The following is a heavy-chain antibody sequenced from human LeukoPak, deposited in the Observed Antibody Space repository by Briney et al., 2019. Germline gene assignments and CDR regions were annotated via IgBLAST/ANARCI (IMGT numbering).Heavy chain of an antibody. CDR1: GGAISSYY. CDR2: IYYSGST. J-gene: IGHJ6*02. CDR3: ARNLGYGDYYYYYGTDV. Sequence: SETLSLTCTVSGGAISSYYWSWIRQPPGKGLEWIGYIYYSGSTNYNPSLKSRVTISLDTSKNQFSLKLTSVTAADTAVYYCARNLGYGDYYYYYGTDVWGQGTTVTVSS. V-gene: IGHV4-59*08. D-gene: IGHD4-17*01.